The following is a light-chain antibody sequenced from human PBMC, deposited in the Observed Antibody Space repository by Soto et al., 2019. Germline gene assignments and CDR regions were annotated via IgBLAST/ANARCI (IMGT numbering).Light chain of an antibody. J-gene: IGKJ1*01. CDR2: DAS. CDR3: QQRSSWWT. CDR1: QSVSSF. Sequence: EIVLTQSPATLSLSPGERATLSCRASQSVSSFLAWYQQKPGQAPRLLIYDASNRATGIPARFSGSGSGTDFTLTITSREPEDWAVYYCQQRSSWWTFGQETKVEIK. V-gene: IGKV3-11*01.